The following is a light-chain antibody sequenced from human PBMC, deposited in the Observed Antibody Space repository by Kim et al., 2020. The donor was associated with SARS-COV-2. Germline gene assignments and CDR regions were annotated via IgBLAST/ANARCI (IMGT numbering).Light chain of an antibody. V-gene: IGLV10-54*01. CDR1: TNNCANEG. Sequence: RQTANPTGAGNTNNCANEGAAVRRQHQGNPPKLLSYRNNNRPSGISERVSASRSGDTASLTITGLQPEDEADYYCSAWDSSLSAWVFGGGTQLTVL. J-gene: IGLJ3*02. CDR3: SAWDSSLSAWV. CDR2: RNN.